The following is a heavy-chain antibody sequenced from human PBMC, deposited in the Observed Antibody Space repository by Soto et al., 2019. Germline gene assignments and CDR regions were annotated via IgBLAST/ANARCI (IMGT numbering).Heavy chain of an antibody. D-gene: IGHD1-26*01. J-gene: IGHJ4*02. Sequence: QVQLVQSGAEVKKPGASVKVSCKASGYTFTSYGISWVRQAPGQGLEWMGWISAYNGNTNYAQKLQGRVTMTTDTSNSKAYIELESLRSYDPAVYYLARDPESGNTLFYYFDYWGQGTLVTVSS. CDR3: ARDPESGNTLFYYFDY. CDR1: GYTFTSYG. CDR2: ISAYNGNT. V-gene: IGHV1-18*01.